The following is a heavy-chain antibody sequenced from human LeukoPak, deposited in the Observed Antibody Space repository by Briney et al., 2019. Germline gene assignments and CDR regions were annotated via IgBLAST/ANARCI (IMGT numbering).Heavy chain of an antibody. CDR1: GASIGSYY. V-gene: IGHV4-59*01. CDR2: IFYSGST. D-gene: IGHD3-9*01. CDR3: ARDLAPYDILSTTGPAFDP. Sequence: SETLSLTCTVSGASIGSYYWSWIRQPPGKGLEWIGYIFYSGSTNYNPSLKSRVTISVDTSKNQFSLKLSSVTAADTAVYYCARDLAPYDILSTTGPAFDPWGQGTLVTVSS. J-gene: IGHJ5*02.